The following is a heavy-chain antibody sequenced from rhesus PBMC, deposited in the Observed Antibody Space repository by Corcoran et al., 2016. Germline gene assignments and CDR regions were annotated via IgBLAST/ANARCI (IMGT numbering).Heavy chain of an antibody. CDR2: IYGRRGGT. Sequence: QVQLQESGPGLVKPSETLSLTCAVSGGSISDDYYWSWIRQPPGKGLEWIGDIYGRRGGTNYNPSLKNRVTISIDTSKNQFSLKLSSVTAADTAVYYCAREWWGDYYGYWGQGVLVTVSS. V-gene: IGHV4-106*01. CDR3: AREWWGDYYGY. J-gene: IGHJ4*01. D-gene: IGHD3-34*01. CDR1: GGSISDDYY.